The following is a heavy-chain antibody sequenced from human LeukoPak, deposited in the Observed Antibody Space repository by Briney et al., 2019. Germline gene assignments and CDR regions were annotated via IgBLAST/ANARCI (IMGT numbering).Heavy chain of an antibody. J-gene: IGHJ4*02. Sequence: GGSLRLSCAASGFTFDDYGMSWVRQAPGKGLEWVSGINWNGGSTGYADSVKGRFTVSRDNSKNTLYLQMNSLRPEDTAVYYCARVSDSSGYGDYWGQGTLVTVSS. V-gene: IGHV3-20*04. CDR3: ARVSDSSGYGDY. D-gene: IGHD3-22*01. CDR2: INWNGGST. CDR1: GFTFDDYG.